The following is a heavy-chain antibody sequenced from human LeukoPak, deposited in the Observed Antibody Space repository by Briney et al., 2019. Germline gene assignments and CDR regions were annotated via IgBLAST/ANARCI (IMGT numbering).Heavy chain of an antibody. J-gene: IGHJ4*02. CDR3: VQWGDYDVLTGYYVPDY. CDR2: ITGSGAVT. CDR1: GFTFSNYA. Sequence: GGSLRLSCAAYGFTFSNYAMSWVRQAPGKGLEWVSAITGSGAVTYYADSVKGRFTISRENSKNTLYLQLNSLRAEDTAVYCCVQWGDYDVLTGYYVPDYWGQGSLVTVS. D-gene: IGHD3-9*01. V-gene: IGHV3-23*01.